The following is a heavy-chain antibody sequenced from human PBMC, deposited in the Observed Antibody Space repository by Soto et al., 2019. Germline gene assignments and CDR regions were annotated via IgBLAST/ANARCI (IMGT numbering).Heavy chain of an antibody. Sequence: EVQLVESGGGLVKPGESLRLSCATSGFTFSTYAITWVRQAPGKGLEWVAFISSSGSNIQYADSVEGRFTISRDDAKNSVYLQMDSLGADDKALYYCARDGNYHEYWGQGTLVSVSS. CDR2: ISSSGSNI. D-gene: IGHD1-26*01. J-gene: IGHJ4*02. V-gene: IGHV3-21*01. CDR3: ARDGNYHEY. CDR1: GFTFSTYA.